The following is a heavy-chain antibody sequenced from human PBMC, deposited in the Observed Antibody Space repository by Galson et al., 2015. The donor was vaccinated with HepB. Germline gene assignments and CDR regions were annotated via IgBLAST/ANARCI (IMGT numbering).Heavy chain of an antibody. CDR3: ARDGYYGSGSYYKGSWFDP. CDR1: GGSFSGYY. J-gene: IGHJ5*02. CDR2: INHSGST. Sequence: SETLSLTCAVYGGSFSGYYWSWIRQPPGKGLEWIGEINHSGSTNYNPSLKSRVTISVDTSKNQFSLKLSSVTAADTAVYYCARDGYYGSGSYYKGSWFDPWGQGTLVTVSS. D-gene: IGHD3-10*01. V-gene: IGHV4-34*01.